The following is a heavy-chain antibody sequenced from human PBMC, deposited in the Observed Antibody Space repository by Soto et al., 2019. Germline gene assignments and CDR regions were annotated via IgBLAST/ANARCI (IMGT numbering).Heavy chain of an antibody. CDR3: ARDHFLGHYYGSGSYYRDYYYYYMDV. J-gene: IGHJ6*03. V-gene: IGHV3-33*01. CDR1: GFTFSSYG. Sequence: GGSLRLSCAASGFTFSSYGMHWVRQAPGKGLEWVAVIWYDGSNKYYADSAKGRFTISRDNSKNTLYLQMNSLRAEDTAVYYCARDHFLGHYYGSGSYYRDYYYYYMDVWGKGTTVTVSS. CDR2: IWYDGSNK. D-gene: IGHD3-10*01.